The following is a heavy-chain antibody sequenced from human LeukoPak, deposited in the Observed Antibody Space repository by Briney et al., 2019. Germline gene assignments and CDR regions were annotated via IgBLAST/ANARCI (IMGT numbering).Heavy chain of an antibody. CDR3: ARLYCSTSSCYAADH. D-gene: IGHD2-2*01. V-gene: IGHV3-21*01. CDR1: ALSFSDYT. Sequence: GGSLRLSCAASALSFSDYTMTWVRQAPGTGLEWVSSISSDSDHIFYADSVKGRFAISRDNARNSLFLQMNSLRAEDTAMYFCARLYCSTSSCYAADHWGQGTLVTVSS. CDR2: ISSDSDHI. J-gene: IGHJ5*02.